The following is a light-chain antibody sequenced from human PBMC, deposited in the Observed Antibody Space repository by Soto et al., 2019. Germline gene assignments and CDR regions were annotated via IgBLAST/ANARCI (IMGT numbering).Light chain of an antibody. CDR3: QQYCRAT. J-gene: IGKJ1*01. V-gene: IGKV3-20*01. CDR2: GTS. CDR1: QTISSNN. Sequence: EIVLTQSPGTLSVSPGERATLSCRASQTISSNNLAWYQQKPGQAPSLLIYGTSSRATGIPDRFSGSGSGPDFPLIISSLEPEDSAIYCDQQYCRATFGQGTKVE.